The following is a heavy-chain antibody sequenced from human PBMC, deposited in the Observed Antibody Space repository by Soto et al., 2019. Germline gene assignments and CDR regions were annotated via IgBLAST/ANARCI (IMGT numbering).Heavy chain of an antibody. CDR1: GVSVSSGSFY. CDR2: GSYSGTT. V-gene: IGHV4-61*01. Sequence: LSLTCTVSGVSVSSGSFYWAWIRQPPGKGLEWIGFGSYSGTTSYKPSLKSRVTISVDTSRSQISLKVTSLTAADTAVYYCARGATVTQYDYWGQGTLVTVSS. J-gene: IGHJ4*02. D-gene: IGHD4-17*01. CDR3: ARGATVTQYDY.